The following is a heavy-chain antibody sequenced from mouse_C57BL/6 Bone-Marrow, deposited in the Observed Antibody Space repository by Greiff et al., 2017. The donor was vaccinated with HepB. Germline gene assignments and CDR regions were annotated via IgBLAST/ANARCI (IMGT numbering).Heavy chain of an antibody. CDR2: ISSGGSYT. D-gene: IGHD1-1*01. Sequence: EVKLVESGGELVKPGGSLKLSCAASGFTFSSYGMSWVRQTPDKRLEWVATISSGGSYTYYPDSVKGRFTISRDNAKNTLYLQMSSLKSEDTAMYYCARSTTVEYFDVWGTGTTVTVSS. CDR1: GFTFSSYG. V-gene: IGHV5-6*01. J-gene: IGHJ1*03. CDR3: ARSTTVEYFDV.